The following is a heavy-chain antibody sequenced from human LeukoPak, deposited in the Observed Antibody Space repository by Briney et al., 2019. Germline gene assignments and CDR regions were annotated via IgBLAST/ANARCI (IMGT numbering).Heavy chain of an antibody. J-gene: IGHJ3*02. CDR1: GFTFSNYD. D-gene: IGHD6-13*01. V-gene: IGHV3-23*01. CDR3: ARVGTIAAAAFDI. CDR2: ISGGGPST. Sequence: GGSLRLSCVASGFTFSNYDMSWVRQAPGKGLEWVSLISGGGPSTYYTDSVKGRFTISRDNSKNTLYLQMNSLRAEDTAVYYCARVGTIAAAAFDIWGQGTMVTVSS.